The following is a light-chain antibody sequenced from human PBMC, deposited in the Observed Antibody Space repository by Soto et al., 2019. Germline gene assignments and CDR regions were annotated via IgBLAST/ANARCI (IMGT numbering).Light chain of an antibody. CDR3: QQRSNWPPTWT. V-gene: IGKV3-11*01. Sequence: EIVLTQSPATLSLSPGQRATLSCRASQSVSTYLAWYQQKPGQAPRLLIYDASTRATGIPARFSGSGSGTDFPLTISSLEPEDFAVYYCQQRSNWPPTWTFGQGTKVEIQ. J-gene: IGKJ1*01. CDR2: DAS. CDR1: QSVSTY.